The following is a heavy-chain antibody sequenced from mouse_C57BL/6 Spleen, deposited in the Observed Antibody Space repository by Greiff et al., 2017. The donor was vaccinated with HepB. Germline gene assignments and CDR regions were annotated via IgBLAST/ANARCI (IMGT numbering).Heavy chain of an antibody. CDR1: GFSLTSYG. CDR3: ARQVAKGDGYYAYYAMDY. D-gene: IGHD2-3*01. J-gene: IGHJ4*01. Sequence: QVQLQQSGPGLVAPSQSLSITCTVSGFSLTSYGVHWVRQPPGKGLEWLVVIWSDGSTTYNSALKSRLSISKDNSKSQVFLKMNSLQTDDTAMYYCARQVAKGDGYYAYYAMDYWGQGTSVTVSS. V-gene: IGHV2-6-1*01. CDR2: IWSDGST.